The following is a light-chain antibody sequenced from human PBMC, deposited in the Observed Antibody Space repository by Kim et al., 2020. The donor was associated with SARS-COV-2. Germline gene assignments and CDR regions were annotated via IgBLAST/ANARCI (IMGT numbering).Light chain of an antibody. CDR1: QDIRND. J-gene: IGKJ5*01. V-gene: IGKV1-17*01. Sequence: DIQMTQSPSSLSASVGDRVTITCRASQDIRNDLGWYQQNPGRAPKRLIYGASSLQSGVPSRFSGSGSGTEFTLTISSLQPEDFATYFCLQHITYPITFGQGTRLEIK. CDR3: LQHITYPIT. CDR2: GAS.